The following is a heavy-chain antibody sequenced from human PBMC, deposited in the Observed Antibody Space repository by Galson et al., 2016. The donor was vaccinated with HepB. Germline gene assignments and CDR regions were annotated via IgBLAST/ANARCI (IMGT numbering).Heavy chain of an antibody. D-gene: IGHD6-13*01. CDR1: GFTFSSYT. V-gene: IGHV3-23*01. J-gene: IGHJ5*02. Sequence: SLRLSCAASGFTFSSYTINWVRQAPGKRLEWVSGISGSGGSTYYADSVKGRFTISRDNSKNTLYLQMNSLRAEDTAVYYCAKGRSLAAAVSIWFDPWGQGTLVTVSS. CDR3: AKGRSLAAAVSIWFDP. CDR2: ISGSGGST.